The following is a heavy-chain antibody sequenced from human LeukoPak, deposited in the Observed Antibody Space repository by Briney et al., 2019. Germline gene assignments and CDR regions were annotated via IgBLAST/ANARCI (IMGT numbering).Heavy chain of an antibody. CDR1: GYTFTRYY. J-gene: IGHJ4*02. CDR2: ISPSGAST. D-gene: IGHD1-1*01. V-gene: IGHV1-46*01. Sequence: ASVKISCKASGYTFTRYYMHWVRQAPGQGLEWMGIISPSGASTSYAQKFQGRVTMTRDTSTSTVYMELSSLRSEDTAVYYCTRGGYGGPRVAFDYWGQGTLVTVSS. CDR3: TRGGYGGPRVAFDY.